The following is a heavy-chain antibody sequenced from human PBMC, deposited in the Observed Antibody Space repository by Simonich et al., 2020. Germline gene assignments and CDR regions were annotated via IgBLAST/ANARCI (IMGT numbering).Heavy chain of an antibody. CDR2: NYYSGGT. J-gene: IGHJ4*02. V-gene: IGHV4-39*01. CDR3: ARQRVLMVYAIDY. Sequence: QLQLQESGPGLVKPSETLSLTCTVSGGSISSSSYYWGWIRQPPGKGLEWMGSNYYSGGTSNNPSLKSRVTISVDTSKNQFSLKLSSVTAADTAVYYCARQRVLMVYAIDYWGQGTLVTVSS. CDR1: GGSISSSSYY. D-gene: IGHD2-8*01.